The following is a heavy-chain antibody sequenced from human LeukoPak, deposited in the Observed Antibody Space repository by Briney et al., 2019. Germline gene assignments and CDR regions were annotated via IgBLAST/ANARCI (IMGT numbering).Heavy chain of an antibody. CDR1: GFSLRTSGVS. CDR3: AHRLGFIAAAAFDY. Sequence: SGPTLVNPTQPLTLTCTFSGFSLRTSGVSVGWIRQPPGKALEWLALIYWDDDKRYSPSLKSRLTITKDTSKNQVVLTMTNMDPVDTATYYCAHRLGFIAAAAFDYWGQGALVTVSS. D-gene: IGHD6-13*01. J-gene: IGHJ4*02. CDR2: IYWDDDK. V-gene: IGHV2-5*02.